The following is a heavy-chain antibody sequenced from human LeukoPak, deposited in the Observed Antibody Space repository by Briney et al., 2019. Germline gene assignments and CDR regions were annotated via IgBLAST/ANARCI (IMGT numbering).Heavy chain of an antibody. CDR2: IYHSGST. Sequence: SGTLSLTCAVSGGSFRSINWWSGARQPQGKGLEWIGEIYHSGSTNYNPSLKSRVTISVDKSKNQFSLKLSSVTAADTAVYYCARVGAYSGYDSDAFDIWGQGTMVTVSS. CDR1: GGSFRSINW. V-gene: IGHV4-4*02. D-gene: IGHD5-12*01. CDR3: ARVGAYSGYDSDAFDI. J-gene: IGHJ3*02.